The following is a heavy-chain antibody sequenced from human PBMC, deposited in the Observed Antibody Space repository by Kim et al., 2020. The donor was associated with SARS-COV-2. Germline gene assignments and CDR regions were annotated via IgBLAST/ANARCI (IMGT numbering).Heavy chain of an antibody. J-gene: IGHJ6*02. V-gene: IGHV3-30*02. D-gene: IGHD6-13*01. Sequence: KGRFTISRDNSKSTLYLQMNSLRAEDTAVYYCAKERSSSWYTYSYYGMYVWGQGTTVTVSS. CDR3: AKERSSSWYTYSYYGMYV.